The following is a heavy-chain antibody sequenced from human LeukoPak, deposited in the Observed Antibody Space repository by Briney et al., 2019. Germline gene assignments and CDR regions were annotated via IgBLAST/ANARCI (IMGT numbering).Heavy chain of an antibody. CDR2: IYPGDSDT. D-gene: IGHD6-13*01. V-gene: IGHV5-51*01. CDR1: GYSFTSYW. J-gene: IGHJ4*02. Sequence: GESLKISCKGSGYSFTSYWIGWVRQMPGKGLEWMGIIYPGDSDTRYSPSFQGQVTISADKSISTAHLQWSSLKASDTAMYYCARTSSSWDHTFDYWGQGTLVTVSS. CDR3: ARTSSSWDHTFDY.